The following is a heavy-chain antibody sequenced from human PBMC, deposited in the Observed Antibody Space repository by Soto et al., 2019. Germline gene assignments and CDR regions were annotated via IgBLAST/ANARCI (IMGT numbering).Heavy chain of an antibody. V-gene: IGHV1-69*13. CDR2: IIPIFGTA. CDR1: GGTFSSYA. J-gene: IGHJ6*02. Sequence: SVKVSCKASGGTFSSYASSWVRQAPGQGLEWMGGIIPIFGTANYAQKFQGRVTITADESTSTAYMELSSLRSEDTAVYYCAKPEGIAPAGTSYYYYYYGMDVWGQGTKVTVSS. D-gene: IGHD6-13*01. CDR3: AKPEGIAPAGTSYYYYYYGMDV.